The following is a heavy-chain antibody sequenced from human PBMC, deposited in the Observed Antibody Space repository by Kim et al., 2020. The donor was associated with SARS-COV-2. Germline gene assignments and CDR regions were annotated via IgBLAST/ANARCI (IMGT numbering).Heavy chain of an antibody. CDR2: T. CDR3: ARGSRRVWFDP. J-gene: IGHJ5*02. D-gene: IGHD6-6*01. Sequence: TNSHPALKSRVTISVDTYKNQFSLKLSSVTAADTAVYYCARGSRRVWFDPWGQGTLVTVSS. V-gene: IGHV4-34*01.